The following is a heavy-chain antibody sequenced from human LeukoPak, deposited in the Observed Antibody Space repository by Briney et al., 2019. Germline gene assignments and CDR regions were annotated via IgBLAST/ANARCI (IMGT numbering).Heavy chain of an antibody. Sequence: GGSLRLSCAASGFTFSSYGMHWVRQAPGKGLEWVTVISYDGSNKYYADSVKGRFTISRDNSKNTLYLQMNSLRAEDTAVYYCARGGSYLSAFDIWGQGTMVTVSS. CDR2: ISYDGSNK. V-gene: IGHV3-30*03. D-gene: IGHD1-26*01. J-gene: IGHJ3*02. CDR1: GFTFSSYG. CDR3: ARGGSYLSAFDI.